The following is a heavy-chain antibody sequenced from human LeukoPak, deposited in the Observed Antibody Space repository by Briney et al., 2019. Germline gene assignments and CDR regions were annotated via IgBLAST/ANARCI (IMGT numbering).Heavy chain of an antibody. D-gene: IGHD3-9*01. CDR2: IYYSGST. CDR1: GGSISSYY. CDR3: ARDYYDILTGSPQTLGFDP. J-gene: IGHJ5*02. Sequence: PSETLSLTCTVSGGSISSYYWSWIRQPPGKGLEWIGYIYYSGSTNYNPSLKSRVTISVDTSKNQFSLKLSSVTAADTAVYYCARDYYDILTGSPQTLGFDPWGQGTLVTVSS. V-gene: IGHV4-59*08.